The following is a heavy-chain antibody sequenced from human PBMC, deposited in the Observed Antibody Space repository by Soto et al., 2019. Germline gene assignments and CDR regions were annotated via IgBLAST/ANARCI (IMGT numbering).Heavy chain of an antibody. V-gene: IGHV3-23*01. CDR1: GFNFRSYA. Sequence: ESGGGLVQPGGSLRLSCAASGFNFRSYAMSWVRRAPGKGLEWISAISGSGGTSYFADSVRGRFTISRDNSKNTLYLQLSSPRVEDTAKYFCAKGRGSSWTIDYWGQGTLVTLSS. D-gene: IGHD6-13*01. CDR3: AKGRGSSWTIDY. J-gene: IGHJ4*02. CDR2: ISGSGGTS.